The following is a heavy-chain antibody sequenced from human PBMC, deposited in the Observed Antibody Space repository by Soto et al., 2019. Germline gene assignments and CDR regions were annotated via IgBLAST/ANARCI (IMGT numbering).Heavy chain of an antibody. CDR1: GGSISSSSYY. V-gene: IGHV4-39*01. J-gene: IGHJ5*02. D-gene: IGHD6-19*01. CDR3: ARHRRPGYSSGWSHWFDP. Sequence: QLQLQESGPGLVKPSETLSLTCTVSGGSISSSSYYWGWIRQPPGKGLEWIGSIYYSGSTYYNPSLKSRVTISVDTSKHQFSLKLSSVTAADTAVYYCARHRRPGYSSGWSHWFDPWGQGTLVTVSS. CDR2: IYYSGST.